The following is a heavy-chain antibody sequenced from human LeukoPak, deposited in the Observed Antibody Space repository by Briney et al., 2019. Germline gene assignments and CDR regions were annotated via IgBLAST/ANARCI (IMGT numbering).Heavy chain of an antibody. CDR2: ISSSGNAI. Sequence: GGSLRLSCAASGFTFSSYSMNWVRQAPGKGLEWVSYISSSGNAIYYADSVKGRFTISRDNAKNSLYLQMNSLRAEGTAVYYCAKGGEMIHYYYMDVWGKGTTVTVSS. J-gene: IGHJ6*03. D-gene: IGHD3-22*01. CDR3: AKGGEMIHYYYMDV. V-gene: IGHV3-48*01. CDR1: GFTFSSYS.